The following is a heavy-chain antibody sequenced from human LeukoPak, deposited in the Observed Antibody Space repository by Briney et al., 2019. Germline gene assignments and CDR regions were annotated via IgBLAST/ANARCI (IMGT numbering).Heavy chain of an antibody. Sequence: SETLSLTCAVYGGSFSGYYWSWIRQPPGKGLEWIGEINHSGSTNYNPSLKRRVTISVDTSKNQFSLKLSSVTAADTAVYYCARGTPSPKYYYGSGSYYQRIYYFDYWGQGTLVTVSS. V-gene: IGHV4-34*01. CDR3: ARGTPSPKYYYGSGSYYQRIYYFDY. J-gene: IGHJ4*02. CDR1: GGSFSGYY. CDR2: INHSGST. D-gene: IGHD3-10*01.